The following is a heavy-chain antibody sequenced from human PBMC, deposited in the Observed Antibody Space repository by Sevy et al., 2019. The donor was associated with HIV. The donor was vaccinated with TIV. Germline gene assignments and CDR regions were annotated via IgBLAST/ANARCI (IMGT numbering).Heavy chain of an antibody. Sequence: ASVKVSCKASGYTFTGYYFTAYYMYWVRQAPGQGPEWMGWINPQSGGTNYAQKFQGRVTMTRDMSISTAYMELSRLRSDDTAVYYCATGESSPFDYWGQGTLVTVSS. D-gene: IGHD3-10*01. V-gene: IGHV1-2*02. J-gene: IGHJ4*02. CDR1: GYTFTGYYFTAYY. CDR3: ATGESSPFDY. CDR2: INPQSGGT.